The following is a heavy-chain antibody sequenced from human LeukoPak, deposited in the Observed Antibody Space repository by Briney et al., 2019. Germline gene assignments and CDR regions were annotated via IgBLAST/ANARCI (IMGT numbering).Heavy chain of an antibody. Sequence: PGGSLRLSCAASTLTFSDYSLNWVRQAPGKGLEWVAVISYDGSNKYYADSVKGRFTISRDNSKNTLYLQMNSLRAEDTAVYYCARGPLTGRWPDMGFDYWGQGTLVTVSS. CDR3: ARGPLTGRWPDMGFDY. J-gene: IGHJ4*02. CDR2: ISYDGSNK. CDR1: TLTFSDYS. V-gene: IGHV3-30-3*01. D-gene: IGHD5-24*01.